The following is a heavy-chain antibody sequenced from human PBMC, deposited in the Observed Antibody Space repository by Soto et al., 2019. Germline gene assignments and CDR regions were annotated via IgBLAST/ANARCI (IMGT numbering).Heavy chain of an antibody. Sequence: QVQLQESGPGLVKPSQTLSLTCTVSGASIRSGGYYWSWIRQHPGKGLEWIGYISYSGSTYYNPSLKGRITISVDTSKNQFSLKLSSVTAAATAVYYCGGREMDAFDIWGQGTMVTVSS. J-gene: IGHJ3*02. V-gene: IGHV4-31*03. CDR1: GASIRSGGYY. CDR3: GGREMDAFDI. CDR2: ISYSGST. D-gene: IGHD1-26*01.